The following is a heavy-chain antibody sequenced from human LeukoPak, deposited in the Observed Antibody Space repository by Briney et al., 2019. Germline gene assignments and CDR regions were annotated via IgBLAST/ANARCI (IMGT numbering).Heavy chain of an antibody. CDR2: ISAYNGNI. CDR3: ARGGGSYGDYSLWLGY. V-gene: IGHV1-18*01. Sequence: GASVKVSCKASGCTFSSYGFSWVRQAPGQGLEWMGWISAYNGNIKYAQKYQGRVTMTTDTSTNTAYVEVRSLRADDTAVYYCARGGGSYGDYSLWLGYWGQGTLVTVSS. CDR1: GCTFSSYG. D-gene: IGHD4-17*01. J-gene: IGHJ4*02.